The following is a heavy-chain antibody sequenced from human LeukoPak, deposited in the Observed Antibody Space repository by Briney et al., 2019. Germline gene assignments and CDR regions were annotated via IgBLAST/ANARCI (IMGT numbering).Heavy chain of an antibody. D-gene: IGHD2-15*01. CDR2: ISSSSSYI. J-gene: IGHJ4*02. Sequence: GGSLRLSCAASGFTFSSYSMNWVRQAPGKGLEWVSSISSSSSYIYYADSVKGRFTISRGNAKNSLYLQMNSLRAEDTAVYYCARTELPNTALSQGGWGQGTLVTVSS. CDR3: ARTELPNTALSQGG. V-gene: IGHV3-21*01. CDR1: GFTFSSYS.